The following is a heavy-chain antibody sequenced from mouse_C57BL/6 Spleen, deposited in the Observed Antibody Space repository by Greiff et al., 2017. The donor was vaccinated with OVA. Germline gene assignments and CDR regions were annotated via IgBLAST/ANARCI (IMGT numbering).Heavy chain of an antibody. Sequence: VQLQQSGAELVKPGASVKISCKASGYAFSSYWMNWVKQRPGKGLEWIGQIYPGDGDTNYNGKFKGKATLTADKSSSTAYMQLSSLTSEDSAVYFCARSNYYGSSYFDYWGQGTTITVSS. D-gene: IGHD1-1*01. J-gene: IGHJ2*01. CDR1: GYAFSSYW. V-gene: IGHV1-80*01. CDR2: IYPGDGDT. CDR3: ARSNYYGSSYFDY.